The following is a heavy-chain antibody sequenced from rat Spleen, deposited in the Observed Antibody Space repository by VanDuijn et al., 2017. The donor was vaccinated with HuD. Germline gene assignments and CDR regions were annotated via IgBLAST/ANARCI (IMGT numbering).Heavy chain of an antibody. CDR3: ARHGYSGPFDY. V-gene: IGHV5-25*01. J-gene: IGHJ2*01. CDR1: GFSFSNYC. Sequence: EVQLVESGGGLVQPGRSMKLSCAASGFSFSNYCMTWVRQAPTKSLDWVASISSDGGRNFYRDSVKGRFTISRDNAKSTLYLQMDSLRSEDTATYYCARHGYSGPFDYWGQGVMVTVSS. D-gene: IGHD1-1*01. CDR2: ISSDGGRN.